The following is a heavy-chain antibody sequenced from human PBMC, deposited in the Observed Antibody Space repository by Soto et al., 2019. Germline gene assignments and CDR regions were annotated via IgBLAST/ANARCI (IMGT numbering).Heavy chain of an antibody. CDR3: ARVELGYCSGGSCSNWFDP. V-gene: IGHV1-69*06. CDR1: GGTFGSYA. D-gene: IGHD2-15*01. J-gene: IGHJ5*02. Sequence: QVQLVQSGAEVKKPGSSVKVSCKASGGTFGSYAISWVRQAPGQGLEWMGGIIPIFGTANYAQKFQGRVTITADKSTSTAYMELSSLRSEDTAVYYCARVELGYCSGGSCSNWFDPWGQGTLVTVSS. CDR2: IIPIFGTA.